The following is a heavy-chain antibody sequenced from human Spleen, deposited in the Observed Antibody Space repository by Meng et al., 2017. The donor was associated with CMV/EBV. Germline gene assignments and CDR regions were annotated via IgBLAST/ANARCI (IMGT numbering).Heavy chain of an antibody. D-gene: IGHD3-22*01. V-gene: IGHV4-39*07. Sequence: SETLSLTCTVSGGSISSSSYYWGWIRQPPGKGLEWIGSIYYSGSTYYNPSLKSRLTISVDTSKNQFSLKLSSVTAADTAVYYCAREWLGPYYYDSSGYYFFDYWGQGTLVTVSS. CDR1: GGSISSSSYY. J-gene: IGHJ4*02. CDR2: IYYSGST. CDR3: AREWLGPYYYDSSGYYFFDY.